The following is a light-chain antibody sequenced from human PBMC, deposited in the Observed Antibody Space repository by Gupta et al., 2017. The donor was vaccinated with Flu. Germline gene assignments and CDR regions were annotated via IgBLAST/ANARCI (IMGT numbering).Light chain of an antibody. V-gene: IGLV2-14*04. J-gene: IGLJ1*01. CDR2: DVS. CDR3: SSYTSSSTRV. Sequence: SMTISCTGTSSDVGGYNFVYWYHQHPAKALLLMIYDVSNRTSGVSSRFSGSKAGNTASLTISAHQEEDDADYYCSSYTSSSTRVFGTGTKLTVL. CDR1: SSDVGGYNF.